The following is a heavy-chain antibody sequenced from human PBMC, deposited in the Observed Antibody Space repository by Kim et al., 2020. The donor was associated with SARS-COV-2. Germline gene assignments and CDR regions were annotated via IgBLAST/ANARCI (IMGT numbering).Heavy chain of an antibody. CDR2: IIPIFGTA. CDR3: ARPSIGEPYYYYYGMDV. Sequence: SVKVSCKASVGTFSSYAISWVRQAPGQGLEWMGGIIPIFGTANYAQKFQGRVTITADESTSTAYMELSSLRSEDTAVYYCARPSIGEPYYYYYGMDVWGQGTTVTVSS. V-gene: IGHV1-69*13. D-gene: IGHD3-10*01. J-gene: IGHJ6*02. CDR1: VGTFSSYA.